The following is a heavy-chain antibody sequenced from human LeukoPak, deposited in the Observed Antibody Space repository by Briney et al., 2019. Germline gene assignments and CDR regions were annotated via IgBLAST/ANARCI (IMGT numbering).Heavy chain of an antibody. CDR2: ISGNGANT. J-gene: IGHJ4*02. CDR1: GFTFSSYA. D-gene: IGHD2-15*01. Sequence: QAGGSLRLSCAASGFTFSSYAMSWVRQAPGKGLEWVSGISGNGANTYHADSVKGRFTISRDNSKNTLYVQMHSLRAEDTAVYYCATEKGDSPDYWGQGTLVTVSS. CDR3: ATEKGDSPDY. V-gene: IGHV3-23*01.